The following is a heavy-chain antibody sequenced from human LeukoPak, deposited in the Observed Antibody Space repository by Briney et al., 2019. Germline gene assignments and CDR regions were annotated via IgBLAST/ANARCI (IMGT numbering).Heavy chain of an antibody. CDR2: ISAYNGNT. CDR1: GYTFTSYG. D-gene: IGHD6-13*01. CDR3: ARDLGIAAAGYYYYYGMDV. V-gene: IGHV1-18*01. J-gene: IGHJ6*01. Sequence: GASVKVSCKSSGYTFTSYGISWVRQAPGQGLEWMGWISAYNGNTNYAQKLQGRVTMTTDTSTSTAYMGLRSLRSDDTAVYYCARDLGIAAAGYYYYYGMDVWGQGTTVTVSS.